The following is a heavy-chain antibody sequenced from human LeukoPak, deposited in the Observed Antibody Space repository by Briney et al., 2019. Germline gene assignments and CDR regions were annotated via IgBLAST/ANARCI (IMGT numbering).Heavy chain of an antibody. CDR2: MKEDGREI. V-gene: IGHV3-7*01. Sequence: GGSLRLSCAASGFPFNVQTMSWVRQAPGKGLDWVASMKEDGREIYYVDSAKGRFTISRDNPKNSLYLQMNYLRVEDTAVYYCVIGGATRGRFENWGQGTLVTVSS. D-gene: IGHD1-26*01. CDR1: GFPFNVQT. J-gene: IGHJ4*02. CDR3: VIGGATRGRFEN.